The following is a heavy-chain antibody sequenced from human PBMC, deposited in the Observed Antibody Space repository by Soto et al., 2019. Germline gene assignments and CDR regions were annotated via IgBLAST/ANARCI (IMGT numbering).Heavy chain of an antibody. CDR1: GGSISSYY. V-gene: IGHV4-59*08. CDR3: ARQGGGSSGWFYY. J-gene: IGHJ4*02. D-gene: IGHD6-19*01. CDR2: IYYSGST. Sequence: QVQLQESGPGLVKPSETLSLTCTVSGGSISSYYWNWIRQPPGKGLEWIGYIYYSGSTNYNPSLKSRVTISLDTSKNQFSLRLSSVTAADTAVYYCARQGGGSSGWFYYWGQGTLVTVSS.